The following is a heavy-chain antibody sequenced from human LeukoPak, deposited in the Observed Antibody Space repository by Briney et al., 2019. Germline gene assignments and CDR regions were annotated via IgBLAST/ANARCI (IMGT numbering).Heavy chain of an antibody. CDR1: GGSISSGVYY. J-gene: IGHJ4*02. D-gene: IGHD3-3*01. CDR2: IYHSGST. V-gene: IGHV4-30-2*01. CDR3: ARGYDFWSGFSLYYFDY. Sequence: SETLSLTCTVSGGSISSGVYYWSWIRQPPGKGLEWIGYIYHSGSTYYIPSLRSRVTISVDRSKNQFSLKLSSVTAADTAMYYCARGYDFWSGFSLYYFDYWGQGTLVTVSS.